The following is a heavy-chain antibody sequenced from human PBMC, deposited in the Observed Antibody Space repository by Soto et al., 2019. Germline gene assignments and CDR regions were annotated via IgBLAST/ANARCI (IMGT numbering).Heavy chain of an antibody. Sequence: GESLKISCNGSGYSFTSYWIGWVRQMPWKGLEWMGRIDPSDSYTNYSPSFQGHVTISADKSISTAYLQWSSLKASDTAMYYCARVGDYGLMDYYSGMDVWGQGTTVTVS. V-gene: IGHV5-10-1*01. D-gene: IGHD4-17*01. CDR1: GYSFTSYW. J-gene: IGHJ6*02. CDR2: IDPSDSYT. CDR3: ARVGDYGLMDYYSGMDV.